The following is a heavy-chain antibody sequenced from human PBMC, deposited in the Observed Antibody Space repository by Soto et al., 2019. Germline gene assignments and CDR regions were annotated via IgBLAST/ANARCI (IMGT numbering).Heavy chain of an antibody. D-gene: IGHD6-13*01. CDR2: YSGST. Sequence: QLQLQESGPGLVKPSETLSLTCTVYWGWIRQPPGKGLEWIGSYSGSTYYNPSLKSRVTISVDTSKNPFSLKLSSVTAADTAVYYCAREVAAAGDYWGQGTLVTVSS. CDR3: AREVAAAGDY. V-gene: IGHV4-39*02. J-gene: IGHJ4*02.